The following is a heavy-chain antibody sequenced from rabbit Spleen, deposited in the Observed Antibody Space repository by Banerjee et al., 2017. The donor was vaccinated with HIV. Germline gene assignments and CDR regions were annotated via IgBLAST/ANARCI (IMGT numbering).Heavy chain of an antibody. CDR2: IYIGSGST. CDR3: ARDLGYNGDWQFSL. J-gene: IGHJ4*01. CDR1: GFSFSSAYD. D-gene: IGHD4-1*01. V-gene: IGHV1S40*01. Sequence: QSLEESGGDLVKPGASLTLTCTASGFSFSSAYDMCWVRQAPGKGLEWIACIYIGSGSTWYATWAKGRFTISKTSSTTVTLQVTSLTAADTATYFCARDLGYNGDWQFSLWGPGTLVTVS.